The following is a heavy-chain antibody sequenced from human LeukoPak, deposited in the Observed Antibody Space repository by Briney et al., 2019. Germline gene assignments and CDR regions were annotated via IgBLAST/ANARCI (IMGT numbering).Heavy chain of an antibody. J-gene: IGHJ4*02. CDR2: MNPNSGNT. CDR1: GYTFTSYD. CDR3: ARTHYLGDFWSGYHYYFDY. V-gene: IGHV1-8*03. Sequence: ASVKVSCKASGYTFTSYDINWVRQATGQGLEWMGWMNPNSGNTGYAQKFQGRVTITRNTSISTAYMELSSLRSEDTAVYYCARTHYLGDFWSGYHYYFDYWGQGTLVTVSS. D-gene: IGHD3-3*01.